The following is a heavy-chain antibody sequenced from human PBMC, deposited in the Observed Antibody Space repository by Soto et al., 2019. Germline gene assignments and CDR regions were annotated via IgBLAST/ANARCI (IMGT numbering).Heavy chain of an antibody. V-gene: IGHV3-74*01. CDR2: ISSDGSST. D-gene: IGHD5-18*01. J-gene: IGHJ6*02. CDR1: GFTFSGYW. Sequence: EVQLVESGGGLVQPGGSLRLSCAASGFTFSGYWMYWVRQAPGKGLVWVSRISSDGSSTSYADSVKGRFTISRDNARNTLYLQMNSLRAEDTAVYYCATFAPISYTVMATVYYNVAVWGQGTTVTVSS. CDR3: ATFAPISYTVMATVYYNVAV.